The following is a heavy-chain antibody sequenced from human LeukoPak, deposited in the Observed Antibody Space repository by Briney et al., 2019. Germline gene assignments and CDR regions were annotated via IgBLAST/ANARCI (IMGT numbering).Heavy chain of an antibody. CDR2: IYHSGST. D-gene: IGHD3-22*01. CDR1: GGSFSSGSW. CDR3: ARAISGYFDTSGYYFDY. V-gene: IGHV4-4*02. J-gene: IGHJ4*02. Sequence: SGTLSLTCAVSGGSFSSGSWWSWVRQPPGKGLEWIGEIYHSGSTNYNPSLKSRVTISVDKSKNQISVKLSSVTAADTAVYYCARAISGYFDTSGYYFDYWGQGTLVTVSS.